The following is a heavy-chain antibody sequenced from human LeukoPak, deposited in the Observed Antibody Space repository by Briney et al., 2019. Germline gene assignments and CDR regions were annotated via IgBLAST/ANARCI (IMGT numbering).Heavy chain of an antibody. D-gene: IGHD3-10*01. V-gene: IGHV4-38-2*01. Sequence: SETLSLTCAVSGYSISSGYYWGWIRQPPGKGLEWIGSIYHSGNTYYNPSLKSRVTILIDTSKNQFSLKLSSVTAADTAVYYCARLGLITPNRGGQGTLVTVSS. CDR2: IYHSGNT. CDR1: GYSISSGYY. CDR3: ARLGLITPNR. J-gene: IGHJ4*02.